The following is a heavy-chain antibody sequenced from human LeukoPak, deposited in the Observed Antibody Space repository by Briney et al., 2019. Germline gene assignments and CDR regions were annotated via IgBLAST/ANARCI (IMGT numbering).Heavy chain of an antibody. CDR3: ARLRGLRYFDWLLYFDY. D-gene: IGHD3-9*01. CDR1: GGSISSYY. V-gene: IGHV4-34*01. CDR2: INHSGST. J-gene: IGHJ4*02. Sequence: SETLSLTCTVSGGSISSYYWSWIRQPPGKGLEWIGEINHSGSTNYNPSLKSRVTISVDTSKNQFSLKLSSVTAADTAVYYCARLRGLRYFDWLLYFDYWGQGTLVTVSS.